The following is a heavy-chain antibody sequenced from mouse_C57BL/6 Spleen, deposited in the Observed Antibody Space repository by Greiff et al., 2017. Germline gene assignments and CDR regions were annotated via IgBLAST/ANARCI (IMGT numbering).Heavy chain of an antibody. D-gene: IGHD3-1*01. Sequence: VKLQESGPGLVAPSQSLSITCTVSGFSLTSYAISWVRQPPGKGLEWLGVIWTGGGTNYNSALKSRLSISKDNSKSQVFLKMNSLQTDDTARYDCARRGYARDYYAMDYWGQGTSVTVSS. CDR3: ARRGYARDYYAMDY. J-gene: IGHJ4*01. CDR2: IWTGGGT. CDR1: GFSLTSYA. V-gene: IGHV2-9-1*01.